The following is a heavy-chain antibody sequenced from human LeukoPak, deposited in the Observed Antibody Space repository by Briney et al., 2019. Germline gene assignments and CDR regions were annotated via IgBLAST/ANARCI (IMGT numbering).Heavy chain of an antibody. CDR2: IIPILGIA. CDR1: GGTFSSYA. V-gene: IGHV1-69*04. J-gene: IGHJ4*02. CDR3: ARDTAMDSDY. Sequence: SVKVSCKASGGTFSSYAISWVRQAPGQGLEWMGRIIPILGIANYAQKFQGRVTITADKSTSTAYMELSSLRPEDTAVYYCARDTAMDSDYWDQGTLVTVSS. D-gene: IGHD5-18*01.